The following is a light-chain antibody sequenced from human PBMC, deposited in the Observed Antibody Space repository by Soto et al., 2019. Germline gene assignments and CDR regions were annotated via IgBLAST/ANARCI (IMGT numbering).Light chain of an antibody. CDR2: LGS. J-gene: IGKJ1*01. CDR3: MQGVHTPRT. V-gene: IGKV2-28*01. Sequence: DIEMTQSPLSLPGTPDESASISCRASQSLLLSNGYNCVDWYLQKPGQPPQLLIYLGSNRAPGVPDRFSGSGSGTDFTLKISRVEAEDVGVFYRMQGVHTPRTFGQGTKVEIK. CDR1: QSLLLSNGYNC.